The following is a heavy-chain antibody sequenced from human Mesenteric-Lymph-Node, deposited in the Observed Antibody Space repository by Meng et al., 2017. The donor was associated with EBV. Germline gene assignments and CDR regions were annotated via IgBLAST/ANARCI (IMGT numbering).Heavy chain of an antibody. CDR1: GFTFSDYY. V-gene: IGHV3-11*01. D-gene: IGHD2-21*01. CDR2: ISSSATTI. CDR3: ARDMVIYDY. J-gene: IGHJ4*02. Sequence: QGLVVAYGAALVQPGGCLCLCVAAYGFTFSDYYMSWIRQAPGKGLEWVSYISSSATTIYYADSVKGRFTISRDSAKNSLYLQMNSLSAEDTAVYFCARDMVIYDYWGRGTLVTVSS.